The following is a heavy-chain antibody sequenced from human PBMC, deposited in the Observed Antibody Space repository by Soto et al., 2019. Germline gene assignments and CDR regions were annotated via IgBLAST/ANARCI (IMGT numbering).Heavy chain of an antibody. Sequence: HPGGSLRLSCAASGFTFSTYAITWVRQAPGKGLEWLSSISGSGESTYYADSVKGRFTISRDNSKNTLYLQMNSLRAEDTAVYFCAKNRGYTYGSLNWLDPWGQGTLVTVSS. CDR1: GFTFSTYA. D-gene: IGHD5-18*01. CDR3: AKNRGYTYGSLNWLDP. J-gene: IGHJ5*02. CDR2: ISGSGEST. V-gene: IGHV3-23*01.